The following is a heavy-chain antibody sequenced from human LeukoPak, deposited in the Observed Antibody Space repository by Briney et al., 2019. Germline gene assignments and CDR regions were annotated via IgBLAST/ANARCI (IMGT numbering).Heavy chain of an antibody. Sequence: PSETLSLTCIVSGGSISSSNYFWGWIRQPPGKGLEWIGSFYYSGSTYYNPSLKSRITISVDTSKNQFSLKLSSVTAADTAVYYCARGAFSSLGFSDYWGQGTLVTVSS. CDR1: GGSISSSNYF. D-gene: IGHD6-6*01. V-gene: IGHV4-39*07. CDR2: FYYSGST. J-gene: IGHJ4*02. CDR3: ARGAFSSLGFSDY.